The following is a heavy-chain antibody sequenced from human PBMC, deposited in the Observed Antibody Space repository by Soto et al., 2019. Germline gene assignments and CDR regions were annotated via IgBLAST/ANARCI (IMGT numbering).Heavy chain of an antibody. Sequence: PGGSLRLSCAASGFTFSSYAMNWVRQAPGKGLEWVSGISGRGGSTYYADSVKGRFTISRDNSKNTLYLQMSSLRAEDTAVYYYAKAFSWYDYWGQGTLVTVSS. CDR3: AKAFSWYDY. CDR2: ISGRGGST. V-gene: IGHV3-23*01. D-gene: IGHD6-13*01. CDR1: GFTFSSYA. J-gene: IGHJ4*02.